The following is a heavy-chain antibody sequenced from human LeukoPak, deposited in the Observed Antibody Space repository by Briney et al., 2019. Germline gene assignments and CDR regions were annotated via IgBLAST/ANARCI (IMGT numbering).Heavy chain of an antibody. V-gene: IGHV3-23*01. CDR2: ISDGGGST. D-gene: IGHD3-10*01. J-gene: IGHJ4*02. CDR3: TKDRGSGSYYDY. Sequence: GGSLRLSCAASGFTLSSYAMSWVRQAPGKGLELVSGISDGGGSTYHADSVKGRFTIFRDNSKNTLYLQMNSLRAEDSAVYYCTKDRGSGSYYDYWGQGTLVTVSS. CDR1: GFTLSSYA.